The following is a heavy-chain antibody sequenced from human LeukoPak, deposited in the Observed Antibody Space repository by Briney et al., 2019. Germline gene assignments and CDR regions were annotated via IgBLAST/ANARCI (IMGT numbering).Heavy chain of an antibody. CDR2: IYYSGST. D-gene: IGHD4-23*01. CDR3: ARHDAVVTDHIDY. J-gene: IGHJ4*02. V-gene: IGHV4-39*01. Sequence: SETLSLTCTVSGGSISSSSYYWGWIRQPPGKGLEWIGSIYYSGSTYYNPSLKSRGTISVDTSKNQFSLKLSSVTAADTAVYYCARHDAVVTDHIDYWGQGTLVTVSS. CDR1: GGSISSSSYY.